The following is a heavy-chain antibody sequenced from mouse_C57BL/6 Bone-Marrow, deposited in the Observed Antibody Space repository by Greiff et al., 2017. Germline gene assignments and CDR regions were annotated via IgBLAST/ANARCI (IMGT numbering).Heavy chain of an antibody. CDR3: ARGGNYGAYYFDY. J-gene: IGHJ2*01. D-gene: IGHD2-1*01. Sequence: VQLQQSGAELVKPGASVKMSCTASGYTFTTYPIAWMQQNHGKSLEWIGNFHPYNAYTKYNEKFKGKATLTVEKSSSTVYLELSRLTTHDAADYYYARGGNYGAYYFDYWGQGTTLTVSS. V-gene: IGHV1-47*01. CDR1: GYTFTTYP. CDR2: FHPYNAYT.